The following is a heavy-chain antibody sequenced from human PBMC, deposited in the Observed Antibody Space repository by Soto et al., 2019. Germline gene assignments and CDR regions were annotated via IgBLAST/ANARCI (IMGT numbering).Heavy chain of an antibody. V-gene: IGHV4-34*01. J-gene: IGHJ4*02. CDR2: IHHSGST. CDR3: ARMGYAYYFDY. CDR1: GGSFSGYY. Sequence: SETLCLTCAPYGGSFSGYYWSRILQPPETEQEWSGAIHHSGSTNYNPSLKSRVTISVDTSKSQFSLKLSSVTAADTAVYYGARMGYAYYFDYWGQGTLVTVSS. D-gene: IGHD5-12*01.